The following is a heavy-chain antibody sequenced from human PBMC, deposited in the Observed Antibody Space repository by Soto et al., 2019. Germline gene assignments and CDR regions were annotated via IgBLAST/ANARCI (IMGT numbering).Heavy chain of an antibody. Sequence: QVQLVESGGGVVQPGRSLRLSCAASGFTFSSYAMHWVRQAPGKGLEWVAVISYDGSNKYYADSVKGRFTISRDNSKNTLYLQMNSVRAEDTAVYYCASWPEGAFDIWGQGTMVTVSS. V-gene: IGHV3-30-3*01. CDR1: GFTFSSYA. J-gene: IGHJ3*02. CDR3: ASWPEGAFDI. CDR2: ISYDGSNK.